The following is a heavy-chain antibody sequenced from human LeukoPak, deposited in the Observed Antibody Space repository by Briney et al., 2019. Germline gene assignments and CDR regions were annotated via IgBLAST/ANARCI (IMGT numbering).Heavy chain of an antibody. CDR3: VRDSGGEFL. CDR2: INNDGSNT. Sequence: GGSQRLSCAASGFTFGSYWMQWVRQTPEKGLVWVAHINNDGSNTIYADSVKGRFTTSRDNAKNTLYLQMNSLTAEDTAVYYCVRDSGGEFLWGQGTLVTVSS. V-gene: IGHV3-74*01. CDR1: GFTFGSYW. J-gene: IGHJ4*02. D-gene: IGHD3-16*01.